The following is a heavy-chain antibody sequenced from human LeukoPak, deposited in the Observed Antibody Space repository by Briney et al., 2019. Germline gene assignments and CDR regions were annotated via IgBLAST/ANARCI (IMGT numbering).Heavy chain of an antibody. Sequence: SQTLSLTCTVSGGSISSGDYYWSWIRQPPGKGLEWIGYIYYSGSTYYNPSLKSRVTISVDTSKNQFSLKLSSVTAADTAVYYCARPRSSSLYFQHWGQGTLVTVSS. CDR2: IYYSGST. D-gene: IGHD6-13*01. J-gene: IGHJ1*01. CDR3: ARPRSSSLYFQH. V-gene: IGHV4-30-4*01. CDR1: GGSISSGDYY.